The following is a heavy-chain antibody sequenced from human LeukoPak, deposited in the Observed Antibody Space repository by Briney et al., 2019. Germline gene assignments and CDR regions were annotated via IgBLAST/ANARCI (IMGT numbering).Heavy chain of an antibody. CDR2: IKQDGSEK. CDR1: RFTFSSYW. V-gene: IGHV3-7*01. Sequence: GGSLRLSCAASRFTFSSYWMSWVRQAPGKGLEWVANIKQDGSEKYYVDSVKGRFTISRDNAKNSLYLQMNSLRAEDTAVYYCARDPYSSGWPSYYYYVMDVWGQGTTVTVSS. D-gene: IGHD6-19*01. CDR3: ARDPYSSGWPSYYYYVMDV. J-gene: IGHJ6*02.